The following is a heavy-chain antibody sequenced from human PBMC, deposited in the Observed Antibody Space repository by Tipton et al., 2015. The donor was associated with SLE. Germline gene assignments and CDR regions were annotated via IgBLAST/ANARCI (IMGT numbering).Heavy chain of an antibody. CDR1: GGSISSYY. J-gene: IGHJ3*02. Sequence: LRLSCTVSGGSISSYYWSWIRQPPGKGLEWIGYIYYSGSTNYNPSLKSRVIISVDTSKNQFSLKLSSVTAADTAVYYCARDYSGSYLDIWGQGTMVTVSS. V-gene: IGHV4-59*01. D-gene: IGHD1-26*01. CDR3: ARDYSGSYLDI. CDR2: IYYSGST.